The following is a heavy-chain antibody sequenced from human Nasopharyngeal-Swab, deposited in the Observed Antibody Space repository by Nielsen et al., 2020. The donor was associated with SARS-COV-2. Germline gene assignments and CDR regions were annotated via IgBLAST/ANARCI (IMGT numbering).Heavy chain of an antibody. Sequence: ESLKISCAVYGGSFSGYYWSWIRQPPGKGLEWIGEINHSGSTNYNPSLKSRVTISVDTSKNQFSLKLSSVTAADTAVYYCARTPLGPYYYMDVWGKGTTVTVSS. V-gene: IGHV4-34*01. J-gene: IGHJ6*03. CDR3: ARTPLGPYYYMDV. CDR2: INHSGST. CDR1: GGSFSGYY. D-gene: IGHD7-27*01.